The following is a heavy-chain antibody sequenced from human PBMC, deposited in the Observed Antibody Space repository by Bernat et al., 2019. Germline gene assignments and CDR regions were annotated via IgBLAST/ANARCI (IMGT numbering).Heavy chain of an antibody. V-gene: IGHV1-69*06. CDR1: GGTFSSYA. CDR2: IIPIFGTA. CDR3: LANIVVVVAATPDAFDI. D-gene: IGHD2-15*01. J-gene: IGHJ3*02. Sequence: QVQLVQSGAEVKKPGSSVKVSCKASGGTFSSYAISWVRQAPGQGLEWMGGIIPIFGTANYAQKFQGRVTITADKSTSTAYMELSSLRSEDTAVYYCLANIVVVVAATPDAFDIWGQGTMVTVSS.